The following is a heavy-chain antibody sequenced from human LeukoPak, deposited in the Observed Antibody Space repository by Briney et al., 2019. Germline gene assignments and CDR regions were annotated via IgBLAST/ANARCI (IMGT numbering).Heavy chain of an antibody. D-gene: IGHD1-26*01. Sequence: PGGSLRLSCAASGFTFSSYGMHWVRQAPGKGLEWVAFIRYDGSNKYYADSVKGRFTISRDNSKNTLYLQMNSLRAEDTAVYYCAKDEEVWEPTAFDIWGQGTMVTVSS. CDR2: IRYDGSNK. CDR1: GFTFSSYG. CDR3: AKDEEVWEPTAFDI. V-gene: IGHV3-30*02. J-gene: IGHJ3*02.